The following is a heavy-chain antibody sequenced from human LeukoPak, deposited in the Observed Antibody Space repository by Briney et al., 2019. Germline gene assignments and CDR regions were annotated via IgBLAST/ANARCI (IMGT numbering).Heavy chain of an antibody. CDR2: ISGSGGST. V-gene: IGHV3-23*01. J-gene: IGHJ6*02. Sequence: GGSLRLSCAASGFTFSSYAMSWVRQAPGKGLEWVSAISGSGGSTYYADSVKGRFTISRDNSKNTLYLQMNSLRAEDMAVYYCAKWTYCSGGSCYGPLGTGYYGMDVWGQGTTVTVSS. CDR3: AKWTYCSGGSCYGPLGTGYYGMDV. CDR1: GFTFSSYA. D-gene: IGHD2-15*01.